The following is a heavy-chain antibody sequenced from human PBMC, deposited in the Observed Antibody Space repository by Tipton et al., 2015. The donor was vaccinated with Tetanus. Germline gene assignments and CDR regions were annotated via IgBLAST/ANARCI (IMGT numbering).Heavy chain of an antibody. Sequence: LSLTCTVSGGSISSYYWSWIRQPPGKGLEWVAVISYDGSNKYYADSVKGRFTISRDNSKNTLYLQMNSLRAEDTAVYYCARETIAVAGTNYWGEGTLVTVSS. V-gene: IGHV3-30-3*01. D-gene: IGHD6-19*01. CDR2: ISYDGSNK. CDR1: GGSISSYY. J-gene: IGHJ4*02. CDR3: ARETIAVAGTNY.